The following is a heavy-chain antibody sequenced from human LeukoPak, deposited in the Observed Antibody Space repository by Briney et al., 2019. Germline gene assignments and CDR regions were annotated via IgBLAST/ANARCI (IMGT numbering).Heavy chain of an antibody. J-gene: IGHJ6*03. CDR1: GFTVSTNY. D-gene: IGHD2-2*01. Sequence: PGGSLRLSCVASGFTVSTNYMSWVRQAPGKGLEWVSAISGSGGSTYYADSVKGRFTISRDNSKNTLYLQMNSLRAEDTAVYYCAGVFMGYCSSTSCFDYYYYYMDVWGKGTTVTVSS. CDR3: AGVFMGYCSSTSCFDYYYYYMDV. V-gene: IGHV3-23*01. CDR2: ISGSGGST.